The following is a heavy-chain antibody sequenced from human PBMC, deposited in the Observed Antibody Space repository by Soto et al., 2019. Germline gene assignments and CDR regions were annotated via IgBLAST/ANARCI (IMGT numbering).Heavy chain of an antibody. Sequence: PSETLSLTCTVSGDSISRGAYSWTWIRQAPGKGLEWIGNVYHTGQTSYNPALKSRVSIAIDRSDNQFSLQLTSVTAADMAVYYCARDRNGYSYHYGLDVWGQGTAVTVSS. J-gene: IGHJ6*02. CDR2: VYHTGQT. CDR1: GDSISRGAYS. D-gene: IGHD3-22*01. V-gene: IGHV4-30-2*01. CDR3: ARDRNGYSYHYGLDV.